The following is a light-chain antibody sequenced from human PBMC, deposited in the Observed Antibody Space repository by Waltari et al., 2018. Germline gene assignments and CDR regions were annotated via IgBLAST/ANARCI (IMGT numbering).Light chain of an antibody. CDR1: SSDVGSYNL. Sequence: QSALTQPASVSGSPGQSITISCTGTSSDVGSYNLVSWYQQHPGKAPKLMFYEGSKRPSGVSNRFSGSKSGNTASLTISGLHAEDEADYYCCSYAGSSTSLIFGGGTKLTVL. CDR3: CSYAGSSTSLI. J-gene: IGLJ2*01. V-gene: IGLV2-23*01. CDR2: EGS.